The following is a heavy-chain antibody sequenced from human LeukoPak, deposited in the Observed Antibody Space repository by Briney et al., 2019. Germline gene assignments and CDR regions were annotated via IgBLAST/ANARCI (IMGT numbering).Heavy chain of an antibody. J-gene: IGHJ4*02. CDR3: ARDGLGLRYFDWLPTGHDY. Sequence: GGSLRLSCAASGFTFSSYWMSWVRQAPGKGLEWVANIKQDGSEKYYVDSVKGRFTISRDNAKNSLYLQMNSLRAEDTAVYYCARDGLGLRYFDWLPTGHDYWGQGTLVTVSS. CDR1: GFTFSSYW. CDR2: IKQDGSEK. D-gene: IGHD3-9*01. V-gene: IGHV3-7*01.